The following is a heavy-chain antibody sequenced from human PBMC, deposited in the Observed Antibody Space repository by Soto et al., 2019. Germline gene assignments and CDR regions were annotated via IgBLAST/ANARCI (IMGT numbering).Heavy chain of an antibody. CDR2: IHSSGTT. Sequence: PSETLSLTCTVSSGSINSFYWSWIRQPAGKVLEWIGRIHSSGTTNYNPSLKSRVTMSVDTSKNQFSLKLTSVTAADTAVYYCARDRIIGTSYSDYWGQGILVTVS. CDR1: SGSINSFY. V-gene: IGHV4-4*07. D-gene: IGHD1-7*01. CDR3: ARDRIIGTSYSDY. J-gene: IGHJ4*02.